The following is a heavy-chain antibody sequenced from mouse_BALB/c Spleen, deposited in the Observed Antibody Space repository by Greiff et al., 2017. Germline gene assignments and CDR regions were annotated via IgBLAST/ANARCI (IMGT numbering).Heavy chain of an antibody. CDR3: ARRGYGSSLAY. CDR2: INPSTGYT. Sequence: VKLVESGAELAKPGASVKMSCKASGYTFTSYWMHWVKQRPGQGLEWIGYINPSTGYTEYNQKFKDKATLTADKSSSTAYMQLSSLTSEDSAVYYCARRGYGSSLAYWGQGTLVTVSA. J-gene: IGHJ3*01. D-gene: IGHD1-1*01. V-gene: IGHV1-7*01. CDR1: GYTFTSYW.